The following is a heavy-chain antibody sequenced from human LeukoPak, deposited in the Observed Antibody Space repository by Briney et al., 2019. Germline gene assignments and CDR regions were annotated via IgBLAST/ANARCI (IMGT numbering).Heavy chain of an antibody. J-gene: IGHJ4*02. D-gene: IGHD3-10*01. CDR3: ARNRYYYGSGSYYYFDY. CDR2: INPNSGGT. V-gene: IGHV1-2*06. Sequence: ASVTVSCKASGYTFTGYYMHWVRQAPGQGLEWMGRINPNSGGTNYAQKFQGRVTMTRDTSISTAYMELSRLRSDDTAVYYCARNRYYYGSGSYYYFDYWGQGTLVTVSS. CDR1: GYTFTGYY.